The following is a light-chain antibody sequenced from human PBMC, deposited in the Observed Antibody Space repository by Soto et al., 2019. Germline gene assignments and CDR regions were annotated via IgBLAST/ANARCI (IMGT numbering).Light chain of an antibody. J-gene: IGKJ4*01. CDR3: QQSYSTPPT. V-gene: IGKV1-9*01. Sequence: GESVTITCRAIQVISTSLAWYQVKPGKAPKLLIYAASTLESGVPSRFSATVSGTEFSLTITSLQHEDFATYYCQQSYSTPPTFGGGTKVDI. CDR1: QVISTS. CDR2: AAS.